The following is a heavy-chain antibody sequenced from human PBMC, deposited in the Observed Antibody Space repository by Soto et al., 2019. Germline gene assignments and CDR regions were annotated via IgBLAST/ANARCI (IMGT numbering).Heavy chain of an antibody. J-gene: IGHJ4*02. CDR1: GFTVSSNY. CDR2: IYSGGST. CDR3: ASPGLNYDFWSGINYYFDY. V-gene: IGHV3-66*01. Sequence: HLGGSLRLSCAASGFTVSSNYMSWVRQAPGKGLEWVSVIYSGGSTYYADSVKGRFTISRDNSKNTLYLQMNSLRAEDTAVYYCASPGLNYDFWSGINYYFDYWGQGTLVTVSS. D-gene: IGHD3-3*01.